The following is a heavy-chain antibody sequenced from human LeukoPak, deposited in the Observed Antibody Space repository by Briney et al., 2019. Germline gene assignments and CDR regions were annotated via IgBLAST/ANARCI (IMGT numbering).Heavy chain of an antibody. CDR2: ISGDGVST. J-gene: IGHJ4*02. CDR1: GFTFSSYA. D-gene: IGHD1-26*01. V-gene: IGHV3-23*01. CDR3: AKDVGKWESLHFFDY. Sequence: GGSLRLSCATSGFTFSSYAMSWVRQAPGKGLEWVSAISGDGVSTYYADSVTGRFTISRDNSRNTLYLQMNSLRGDDTAVYYCAKDVGKWESLHFFDYWGQGTLVAVSS.